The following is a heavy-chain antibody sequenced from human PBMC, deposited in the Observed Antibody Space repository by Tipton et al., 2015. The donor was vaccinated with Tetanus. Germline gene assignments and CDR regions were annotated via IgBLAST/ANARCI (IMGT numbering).Heavy chain of an antibody. J-gene: IGHJ4*02. Sequence: TLSLTCTVSGGSISSSSYYWGWIRQPPGKGLEWIGSIYYSGSTYYNPSLKSRVTISVDTSKNQFSLKLSSVTAADTAVYYCAAGGMYSSGWGYFDYWGQGTLVTVSS. CDR3: AAGGMYSSGWGYFDY. V-gene: IGHV4-39*01. CDR1: GGSISSSSYY. CDR2: IYYSGST. D-gene: IGHD6-19*01.